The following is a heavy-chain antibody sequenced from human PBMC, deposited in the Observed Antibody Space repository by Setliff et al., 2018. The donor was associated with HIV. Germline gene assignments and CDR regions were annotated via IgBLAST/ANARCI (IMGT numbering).Heavy chain of an antibody. CDR2: ISASGSS. D-gene: IGHD3-16*02. J-gene: IGHJ4*02. V-gene: IGHV4-61*09. CDR1: GPPIGIGSYY. CDR3: ARRKSGSSYRFFNY. Sequence: KPSETLSLTGTVSGPPIGIGSYYWTWIRQPAGRGLEWIGHISASGSSKFNPTLQSRVTLSVDPSNNQFSLHLTSVTAADTAVYYCARRKSGSSYRFFNYWGLGSLVTVPQ.